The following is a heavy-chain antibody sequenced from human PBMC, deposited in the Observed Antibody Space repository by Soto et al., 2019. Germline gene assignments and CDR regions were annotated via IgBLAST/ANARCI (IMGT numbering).Heavy chain of an antibody. Sequence: LRLSCAASGFTFSSYAMHWVRQAPGKGLEWVAVISYDGSNKYYADSVKGRFTISRDNSKNTLYLQMNSLRAEDTAVYYCAQIGGNYYGMDVWGQGTTVTVSS. V-gene: IGHV3-30-3*01. D-gene: IGHD3-10*01. CDR1: GFTFSSYA. CDR3: AQIGGNYYGMDV. CDR2: ISYDGSNK. J-gene: IGHJ6*02.